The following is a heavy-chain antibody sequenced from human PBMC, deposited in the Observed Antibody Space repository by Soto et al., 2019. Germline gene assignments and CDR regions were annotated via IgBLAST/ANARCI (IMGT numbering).Heavy chain of an antibody. CDR2: IIPIFGTA. D-gene: IGHD3-10*01. CDR1: GGTFSSYA. V-gene: IGHV1-69*06. Sequence: SVKVSCKASGGTFSSYAISWVRQVPGQGLEWMGGIIPIFGTANYAQKFQGRVTITADKSTSTAYMELSSLRSEDTAVYYCARVMVRGVIIDYYYYGMDVWGQGTTVTVSS. CDR3: ARVMVRGVIIDYYYYGMDV. J-gene: IGHJ6*02.